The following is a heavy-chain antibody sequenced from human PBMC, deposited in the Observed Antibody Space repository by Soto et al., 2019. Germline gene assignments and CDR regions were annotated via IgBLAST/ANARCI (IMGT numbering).Heavy chain of an antibody. V-gene: IGHV3-15*01. D-gene: IGHD2-15*01. CDR2: VKSKIHDGST. CDR3: VTGGHFFGD. J-gene: IGHJ4*02. Sequence: DVHLVESGGDLVKPGGSLRLSCAASGLTVSNAWMSWVRQAPGKGLEWVGRVKSKIHDGSTEYAAPVKGRFIITRDDSKNTLNLQLNKLKSEDTAIYYCVTGGHFFGDWGQGTLVTVSS. CDR1: GLTVSNAW.